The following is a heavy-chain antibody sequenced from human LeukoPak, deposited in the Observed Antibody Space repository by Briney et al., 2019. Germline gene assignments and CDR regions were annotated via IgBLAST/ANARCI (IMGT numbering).Heavy chain of an antibody. V-gene: IGHV1-3*01. CDR1: GYTFTSYA. CDR3: ARGGYYGSGSYYNVGYYGMDV. D-gene: IGHD3-10*01. CDR2: INAGNGNT. J-gene: IGHJ6*04. Sequence: ASVKVSCKASGYTFTSYAMHWVRQAPGQRLEWMGWINAGNGNTKYSQKFQGRVTITRDTSVSTAYMELSSLRSEDTAVYYCARGGYYGSGSYYNVGYYGMDVWGKGTTVTVSS.